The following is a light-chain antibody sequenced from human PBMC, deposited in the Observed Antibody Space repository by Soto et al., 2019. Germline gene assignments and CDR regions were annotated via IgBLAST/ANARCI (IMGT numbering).Light chain of an antibody. CDR1: SSDVGGYNY. V-gene: IGLV2-8*01. Sequence: QSALTQPPSASGSPGQSVTISCTGTSSDVGGYNYVSWYQQHPGKAPKLMIYEVSKRPSGVPDRFSGSKSGNTASLTVSGLQADDEADYYCSSYAGSNNWNVGTGTEVTVL. J-gene: IGLJ1*01. CDR2: EVS. CDR3: SSYAGSNNWN.